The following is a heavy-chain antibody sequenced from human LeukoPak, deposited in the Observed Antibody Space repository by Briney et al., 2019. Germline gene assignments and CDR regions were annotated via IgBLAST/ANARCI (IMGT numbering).Heavy chain of an antibody. CDR1: GFTFSSYA. V-gene: IGHV3-64*01. CDR3: ARGYDILTGYSYYFDY. Sequence: GGYLRLSCAASGFTFSSYAMHWVRQAPGKGLEYVSAISSNGGSTYYANSVKGRFTISRDNSKNTLYLQMGSLRAEDMAVYYCARGYDILTGYSYYFDYWGQGSLVTVSS. CDR2: ISSNGGST. J-gene: IGHJ4*01. D-gene: IGHD3-9*01.